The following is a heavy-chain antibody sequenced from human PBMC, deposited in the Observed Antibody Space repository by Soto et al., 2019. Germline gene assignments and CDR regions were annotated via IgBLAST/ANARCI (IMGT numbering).Heavy chain of an antibody. V-gene: IGHV1-3*01. Sequence: SVKVSCKASGYIFTNYAMHWVRQAPGQRLEWMGWINAGNGNTKYSQNFQGRVTITRDTSASTAYMELSSLRSEDTAVYYCARDIEASSGWRYYYGMDVWGKGTTVTVSS. J-gene: IGHJ6*04. CDR1: GYIFTNYA. CDR2: INAGNGNT. D-gene: IGHD6-19*01. CDR3: ARDIEASSGWRYYYGMDV.